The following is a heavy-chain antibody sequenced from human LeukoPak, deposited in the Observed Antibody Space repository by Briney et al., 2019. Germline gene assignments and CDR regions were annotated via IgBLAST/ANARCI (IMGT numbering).Heavy chain of an antibody. J-gene: IGHJ3*02. CDR1: GGSLIGYY. Sequence: SETLSLTFAFYGGSLIGYYWSWIRQPPGKGLEWVGESNHSGSTNYNPSLNSRVTILVDTSKNQFYMKLSSVNAEDTAVYYCARAAFYSRVKVVDLNHHAFDIWGQGTMVTVSS. CDR2: SNHSGST. CDR3: ARAAFYSRVKVVDLNHHAFDI. V-gene: IGHV4-34*01. D-gene: IGHD2-15*01.